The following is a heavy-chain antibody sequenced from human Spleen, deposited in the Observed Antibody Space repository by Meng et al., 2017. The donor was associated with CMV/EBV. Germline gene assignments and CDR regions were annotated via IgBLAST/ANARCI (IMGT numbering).Heavy chain of an antibody. CDR2: INHRGST. Sequence: SETLSLTCAVYHESFNDYYWSWIRQPPGKGLEWVGEINHRGSTNSSPSLKSRVTMSVDPSKRHFSLKLTSVTAADTAVYYCARAQVRYSDWLFNWFAPWGQGTLVTVSS. V-gene: IGHV4-34*01. CDR1: HESFNDYY. J-gene: IGHJ5*02. D-gene: IGHD3-9*01. CDR3: ARAQVRYSDWLFNWFAP.